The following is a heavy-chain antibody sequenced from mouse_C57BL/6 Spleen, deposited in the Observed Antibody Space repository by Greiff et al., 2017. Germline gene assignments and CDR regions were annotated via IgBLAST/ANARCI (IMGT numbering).Heavy chain of an antibody. CDR2: IYPGGGNT. CDR3: ARSGVLEAWFAY. Sequence: QVQLQQSGAELVRPGASVKLSCKASGFTFTDYYINWVKQRPGQGLEWIARIYPGGGNTYYNAKFQGKATLTAEKSPSTAYKQLSSLTAEDSAVYCCARSGVLEAWFAYWGQGTLVTVSA. J-gene: IGHJ3*01. V-gene: IGHV1-76*01. CDR1: GFTFTDYY. D-gene: IGHD3-1*01.